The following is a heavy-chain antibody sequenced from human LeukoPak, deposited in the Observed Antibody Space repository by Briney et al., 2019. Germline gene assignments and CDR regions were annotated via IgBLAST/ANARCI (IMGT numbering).Heavy chain of an antibody. Sequence: ASVKVSCKTSGYTFSGHWLQWVRQAPGQGLEWMEWINPNSGGTNYAQKFQGRVTMTRDTSISTAYMELSSLTSDDTAVYYCARLKVGMTSIGFWGQGALVTVSS. CDR1: GYTFSGHW. D-gene: IGHD1-26*01. V-gene: IGHV1-2*02. CDR2: INPNSGGT. CDR3: ARLKVGMTSIGF. J-gene: IGHJ4*02.